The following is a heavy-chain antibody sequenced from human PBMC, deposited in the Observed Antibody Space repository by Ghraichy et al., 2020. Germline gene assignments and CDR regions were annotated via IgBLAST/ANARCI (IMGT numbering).Heavy chain of an antibody. CDR2: ISRDGSAT. V-gene: IGHV3-74*01. CDR3: ARGGGLSRFADYYYYMDV. J-gene: IGHJ6*03. D-gene: IGHD3-16*01. Sequence: GGSLRLSCAASGFTFSSYWMHWVRQVPGKGLVWVSRISRDGSATNYADSVKGRFTISRDNAKNTLYLQMNSLRVEDTSVFYCARGGGLSRFADYYYYMDVWGKGTTVTVSS. CDR1: GFTFSSYW.